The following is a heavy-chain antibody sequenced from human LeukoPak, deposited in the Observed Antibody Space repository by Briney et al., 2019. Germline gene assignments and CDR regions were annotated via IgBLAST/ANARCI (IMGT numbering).Heavy chain of an antibody. D-gene: IGHD3-22*01. CDR2: IIPILGTA. CDR3: ARRQYDSSGYYYSPLGY. J-gene: IGHJ4*02. V-gene: IGHV1-69*13. Sequence: GASVKVSCKASGGTFSSYAISWVRQAPGQGLEWMGGIIPILGTANYAQKFQGRVAITADESTSTAYMELSSLRSEDTAVYYCARRQYDSSGYYYSPLGYWGQGTLVTVSS. CDR1: GGTFSSYA.